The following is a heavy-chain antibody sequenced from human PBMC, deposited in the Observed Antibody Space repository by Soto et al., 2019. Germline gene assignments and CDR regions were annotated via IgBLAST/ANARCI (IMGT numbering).Heavy chain of an antibody. J-gene: IGHJ2*01. CDR2: MNPNSGNT. V-gene: IGHV1-8*01. CDR3: ARVHTVTTYFDV. D-gene: IGHD4-17*01. Sequence: QVQLVQSGAEVGKPGDSVKVSCKASGYTFTSYDINWVRQASGQGLEWMGWMNPNSGNTGSAQRFQGRLTMTRNTSINTAYMELTSLTSEDAVVYYCARVHTVTTYFDVWGRGTLVAVSS. CDR1: GYTFTSYD.